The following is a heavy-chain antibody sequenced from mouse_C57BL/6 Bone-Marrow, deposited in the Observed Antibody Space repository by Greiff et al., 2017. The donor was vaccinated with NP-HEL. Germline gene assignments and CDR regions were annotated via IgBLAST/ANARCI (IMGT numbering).Heavy chain of an antibody. V-gene: IGHV5-16*01. J-gene: IGHJ2*01. CDR3: ARDPEGMGFDY. CDR1: GFTFSDYY. CDR2: INYDGSST. Sequence: EVHLVESEGGLVQPGSSMKLSCTASGFTFSDYYMAWVRQVPEKGLEWVANINYDGSSTYYLDSLKSRFIISRDNAKNILYLQMSSLKSEDTATYYCARDPEGMGFDYWGQGTTLTVSS.